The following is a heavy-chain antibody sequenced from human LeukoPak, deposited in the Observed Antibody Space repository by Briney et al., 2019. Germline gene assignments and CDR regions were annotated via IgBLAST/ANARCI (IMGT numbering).Heavy chain of an antibody. J-gene: IGHJ3*02. Sequence: SVKVSFKAAGGTFSSYAISWVRQAPGQGLEWMGRIIPIRGRANYAQKFQGRVTITADKSTSTAYMELSSLRSEDTGVYYCARDRVPAATSDIWGQGTMVTVSS. CDR1: GGTFSSYA. CDR3: ARDRVPAATSDI. V-gene: IGHV1-69*04. CDR2: IIPIRGRA. D-gene: IGHD2-2*01.